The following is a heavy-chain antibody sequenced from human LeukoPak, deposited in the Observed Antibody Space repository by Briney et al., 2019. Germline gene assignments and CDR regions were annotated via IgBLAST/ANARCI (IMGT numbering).Heavy chain of an antibody. CDR2: IYYSGST. Sequence: SQTLSLTCAVSGGSISSGGYYWSWIRQHPGKGLEWIGYIYYSGSTYYNPSLKSRVTISVDTSKNQFSLKLSSVTAADTAVYYCARQQTIVVVPAAMPAAFDIWGQGTMVTVSS. V-gene: IGHV4-31*11. J-gene: IGHJ3*02. D-gene: IGHD2-2*01. CDR1: GGSISSGGYY. CDR3: ARQQTIVVVPAAMPAAFDI.